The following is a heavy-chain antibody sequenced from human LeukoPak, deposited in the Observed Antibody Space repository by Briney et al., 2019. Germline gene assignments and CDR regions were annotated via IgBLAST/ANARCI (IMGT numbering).Heavy chain of an antibody. V-gene: IGHV3-23*01. CDR1: GFTFSSYA. CDR2: ISGSGGST. CDR3: ARGRGYYDFWSGYSSIDY. Sequence: PGGSLRLSCAASGFTFSSYAMSWVRQAPGKGLEWVSAISGSGGSTYYADSVKGRFTISRDNSKNTLYLQMNSLRAEDTAVYYCARGRGYYDFWSGYSSIDYWGQGTLVTVSS. J-gene: IGHJ4*02. D-gene: IGHD3-3*01.